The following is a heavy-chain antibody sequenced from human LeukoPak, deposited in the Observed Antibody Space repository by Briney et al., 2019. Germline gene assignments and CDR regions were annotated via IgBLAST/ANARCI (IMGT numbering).Heavy chain of an antibody. V-gene: IGHV4-30-4*01. CDR2: IYHSGST. D-gene: IGHD3-22*01. CDR1: GGSISSGDYY. Sequence: SETLSLTCTVSGGSISSGDYYWTWIRQPPGKGLEWIGYIYHSGSTHYNPSLKSRVSISVDTAKNQFSLNLSSVTAADTAVYYCARDQNKYDSSGYYYYQYGMDVWGQGTTVTVSS. CDR3: ARDQNKYDSSGYYYYQYGMDV. J-gene: IGHJ6*02.